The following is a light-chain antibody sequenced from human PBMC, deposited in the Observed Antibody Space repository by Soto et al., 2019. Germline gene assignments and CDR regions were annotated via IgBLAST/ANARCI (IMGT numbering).Light chain of an antibody. J-gene: IGKJ4*01. V-gene: IGKV1-9*01. CDR3: QQLNSYPRT. CDR2: AAS. Sequence: DIPLTQSPSFLSASVGDRVIITCRASQDVSSYLAWYQQKPGKAPKLLIYAASTLQSGVPSRFSGSRSGTEFTLTVSSLQPEDFATYYCQQLNSYPRTFGGGTEVEIK. CDR1: QDVSSY.